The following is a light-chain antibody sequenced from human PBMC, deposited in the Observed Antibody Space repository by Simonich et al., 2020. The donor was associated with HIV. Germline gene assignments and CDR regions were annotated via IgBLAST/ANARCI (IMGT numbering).Light chain of an antibody. V-gene: IGLV8-61*01. CDR2: HTN. Sequence: QTVVPQEPSFSVSPGGIVTPTCGLSPGPVPTRYFPSWYLLTPGQAPRTLIQHTNPRSSGVPDRCSGSILGNKAALTTTGAQADDECDYYCALHMGGGIRVFGEGTKLTVI. CDR3: ALHMGGGIRV. J-gene: IGLJ3*02. CDR1: PGPVPTRYF.